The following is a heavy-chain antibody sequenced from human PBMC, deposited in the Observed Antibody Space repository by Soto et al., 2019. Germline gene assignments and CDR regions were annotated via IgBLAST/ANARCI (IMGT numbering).Heavy chain of an antibody. D-gene: IGHD3-10*01. J-gene: IGHJ4*02. V-gene: IGHV3-23*01. Sequence: EVQLLESGGGLVQPGGSLRLSCAASGFTFSSYVMSWVRQAPGKGLEWVSAISGSCGTTYYADSVKGRFTISRDNSKNTLYLQMNSLRAEDTAVYYCAKGRGGLSGFDYWGQGALVSVSS. CDR3: AKGRGGLSGFDY. CDR1: GFTFSSYV. CDR2: ISGSCGTT.